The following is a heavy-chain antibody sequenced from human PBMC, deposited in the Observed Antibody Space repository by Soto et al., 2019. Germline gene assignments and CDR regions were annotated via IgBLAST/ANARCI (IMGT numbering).Heavy chain of an antibody. CDR2: ISYDGSNK. Sequence: GGSLRLSCAASGFTFSSYGMHWVRQAPGKGLEWVAVISYDGSNKYYADSVKGRFTISRDNSKNTLYLQMNSLRAEDTAIYFCARDDLEKQWLVRSNYYGMDVRGQGTTVTVSS. CDR3: ARDDLEKQWLVRSNYYGMDV. CDR1: GFTFSSYG. D-gene: IGHD6-19*01. J-gene: IGHJ6*02. V-gene: IGHV3-30*03.